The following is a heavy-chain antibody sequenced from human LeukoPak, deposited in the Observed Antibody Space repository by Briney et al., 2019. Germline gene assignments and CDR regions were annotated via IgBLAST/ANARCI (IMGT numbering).Heavy chain of an antibody. CDR2: INHSGST. CDR1: GGSFSAYY. Sequence: SETLSLTCAVYGGSFSAYYWSWIRQPPGRGLEWIGEINHSGSTNYNPSLKSRVTISEDTSKNQFSLKLSSVTAADTAVYYCARSIAAAGFARHYYYGMDVWGQGTTVTVSS. J-gene: IGHJ6*02. V-gene: IGHV4-34*01. D-gene: IGHD6-13*01. CDR3: ARSIAAAGFARHYYYGMDV.